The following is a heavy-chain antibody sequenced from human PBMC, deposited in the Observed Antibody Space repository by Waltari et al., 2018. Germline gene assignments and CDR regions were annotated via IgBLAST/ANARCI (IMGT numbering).Heavy chain of an antibody. CDR2: IDHSGST. CDR1: GYSISSGYY. V-gene: IGHV4-38-2*01. Sequence: QVQLQESGPGLVKPSETLSLTCAVSGYSISSGYYWGWIRQPPGKGLEWIGSIDHSGSTYSHPSLKSRFTISVDTPKPQFSLKLSSVTASDTAVYYCARQYSGYDFGYWGQGTLVTVSS. J-gene: IGHJ4*02. D-gene: IGHD5-12*01. CDR3: ARQYSGYDFGY.